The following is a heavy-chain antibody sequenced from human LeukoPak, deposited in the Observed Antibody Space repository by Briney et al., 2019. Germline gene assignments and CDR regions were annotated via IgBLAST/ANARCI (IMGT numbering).Heavy chain of an antibody. CDR2: VYYSGST. D-gene: IGHD5-24*01. CDR3: ARGLYNYGPLFDY. CDR1: GGSVSSGDYY. J-gene: IGHJ4*02. V-gene: IGHV4-61*08. Sequence: SETLSLTCTVSGGSVSSGDYYWSWIRQPPGKGLEWIGYVYYSGSTNYNPSLKSRVIILVDTSKNQFSLKLSSVTAADTAVYYCARGLYNYGPLFDYWGQGTLVAVSS.